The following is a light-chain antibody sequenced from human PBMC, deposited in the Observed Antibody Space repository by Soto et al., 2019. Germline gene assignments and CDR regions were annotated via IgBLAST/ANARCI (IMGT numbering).Light chain of an antibody. CDR2: GAS. V-gene: IGKV3-20*01. J-gene: IGKJ1*01. CDR1: QTVSSDY. Sequence: EIVLTQSPGTLSLSPGERATLSCRASQTVSSDYLAWYQQKPGQAPRLLIHGASSRAPGVPDRFSGSGSGTDFTLTISRLDPEDFAVYYCHQYDNSPWTFGQGTKVDIK. CDR3: HQYDNSPWT.